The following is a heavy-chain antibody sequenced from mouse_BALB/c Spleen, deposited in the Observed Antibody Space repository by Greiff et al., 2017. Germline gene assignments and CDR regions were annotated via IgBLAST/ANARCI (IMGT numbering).Heavy chain of an antibody. J-gene: IGHJ2*01. CDR2: ISSGGSYT. CDR3: ARQGYGNSYYFDY. V-gene: IGHV5-6*01. D-gene: IGHD2-10*02. CDR1: GFTFSSYG. Sequence: EVQLVESGGDLVKPGGSLKLSCAASGFTFSSYGMSWVRQTPDKRLEWVATISSGGSYTYYPDSVKGRFTISRDNAKNTLYLQMSSLKSEDTAMYYCARQGYGNSYYFDYWGQGTTLTVSS.